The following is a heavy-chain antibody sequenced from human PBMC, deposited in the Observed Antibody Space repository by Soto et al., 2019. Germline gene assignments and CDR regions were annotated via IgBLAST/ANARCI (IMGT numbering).Heavy chain of an antibody. D-gene: IGHD6-13*01. CDR2: TYYRSKWYN. V-gene: IGHV6-1*01. CDR1: GDSVSSNSAA. Sequence: PSQPLSLTCAISGDSVSSNSAAWNWIRQSPSRGLEWLGRTYYRSKWYNDYAVSVKSRITINPDTSKNQFSLQLNSVTPEDTAVYYCAMGHTIAGTNPYYYYYGMDVWGQGTTVTVSS. CDR3: AMGHTIAGTNPYYYYYGMDV. J-gene: IGHJ6*02.